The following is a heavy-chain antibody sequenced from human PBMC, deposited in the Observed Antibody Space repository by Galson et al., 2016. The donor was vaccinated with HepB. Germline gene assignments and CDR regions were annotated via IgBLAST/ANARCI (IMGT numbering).Heavy chain of an antibody. Sequence: SLRLSCAASGFTFSSYAMHWVRQAPGKGLEWVAVISYDGSNKYYADSVKGRFTISRDNSKNTLYLQMNSLRAEDTAVYYCARVDRQWLLIGAFDIWGQGTMVTVSS. CDR3: ARVDRQWLLIGAFDI. CDR1: GFTFSSYA. D-gene: IGHD6-19*01. V-gene: IGHV3-30-3*01. J-gene: IGHJ3*02. CDR2: ISYDGSNK.